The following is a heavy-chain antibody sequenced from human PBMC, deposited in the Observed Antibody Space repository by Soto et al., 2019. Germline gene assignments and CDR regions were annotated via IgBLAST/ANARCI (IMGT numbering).Heavy chain of an antibody. Sequence: GGSQRLSCAASGFTFSSYAMSWVRQAPGKGLEWVSAISGSGGSTYYADSVKGRFTISRDNSKNTLYLQMNSLRAEDTAVYYCAKGLRNDYGDFDAFDIWGQGTMVTVSS. CDR2: ISGSGGST. D-gene: IGHD4-17*01. CDR3: AKGLRNDYGDFDAFDI. CDR1: GFTFSSYA. V-gene: IGHV3-23*01. J-gene: IGHJ3*02.